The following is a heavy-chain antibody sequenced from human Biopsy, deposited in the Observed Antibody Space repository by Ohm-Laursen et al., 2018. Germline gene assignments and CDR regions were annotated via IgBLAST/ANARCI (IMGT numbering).Heavy chain of an antibody. D-gene: IGHD1/OR15-1a*01. CDR2: ISSGSSPI. V-gene: IGHV3-48*01. CDR1: GFTLSSYS. Sequence: SLTLSCTASGFTLSSYSMNWVRQAPGKGLEWVSFISSGSSPIYYADSVKGRFTISRDDAKNSLYLQMNSLRAEDTAVYYCSRGRTGGWGQGTLVTVSS. CDR3: SRGRTGG. J-gene: IGHJ4*02.